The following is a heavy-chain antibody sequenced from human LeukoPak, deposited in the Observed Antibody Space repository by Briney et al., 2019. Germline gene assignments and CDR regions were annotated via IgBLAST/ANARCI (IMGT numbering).Heavy chain of an antibody. D-gene: IGHD5-12*01. Sequence: PSETLSLTCTVFGGSISSYYWSWIRQPPGKGLEYIGYIYDSGSINYNPSLRSRVNISVDTSKNQLFLKLTSVTAADTAVYYCAREGGYSYFDYWGQGTLVTVSS. J-gene: IGHJ4*02. CDR2: IYDSGSI. CDR1: GGSISSYY. V-gene: IGHV4-59*01. CDR3: AREGGYSYFDY.